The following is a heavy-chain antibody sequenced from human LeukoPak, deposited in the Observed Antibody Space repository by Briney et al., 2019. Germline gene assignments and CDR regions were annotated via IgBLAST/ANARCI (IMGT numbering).Heavy chain of an antibody. V-gene: IGHV3-23*01. D-gene: IGHD3-9*01. J-gene: IGHJ4*02. CDR2: ISGSGGST. CDR1: GFTFSSYA. CDR3: AKGPDVLRYFDWLSTLYYFDY. Sequence: PGGSLRLSCAASGFTFSSYAMSCVRQAPGKGLEWVSAISGSGGSTYYADSVKGRFTISRDNSKNTLYLQMNSLRAEDTAVYYCAKGPDVLRYFDWLSTLYYFDYWGQGTLVTVSS.